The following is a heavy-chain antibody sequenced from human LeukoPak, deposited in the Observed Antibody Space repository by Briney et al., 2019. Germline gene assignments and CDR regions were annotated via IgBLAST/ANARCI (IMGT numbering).Heavy chain of an antibody. Sequence: SQTLSLTCTVSGGSISSGGYYWAWIRQPPGKGLEWIGIIYYTANTYYNPSFKSRVTMSVDTSQNQFSLKLTSVTAADTAVYYCARATTGGKGDYWGQGTLVTVSS. V-gene: IGHV4-39*07. CDR1: GGSISSGGYY. CDR2: IYYTANT. J-gene: IGHJ4*02. D-gene: IGHD4-23*01. CDR3: ARATTGGKGDY.